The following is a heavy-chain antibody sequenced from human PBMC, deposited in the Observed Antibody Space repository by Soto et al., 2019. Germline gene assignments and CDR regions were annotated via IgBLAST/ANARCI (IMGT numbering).Heavy chain of an antibody. D-gene: IGHD2-2*01. Sequence: EGCHRLSGSAAGFTFSNYVVSWVRHAPGKGLEWVSAISGSGGSTYYADSVKGRFTISRDKSKNTLYLQMNSLRAEDTAVYYCWGAVVFTDAATTWFDPWGQGALVTVSS. J-gene: IGHJ5*02. CDR2: ISGSGGST. CDR3: WGAVVFTDAATTWFDP. V-gene: IGHV3-23*01. CDR1: GFTFSNYV.